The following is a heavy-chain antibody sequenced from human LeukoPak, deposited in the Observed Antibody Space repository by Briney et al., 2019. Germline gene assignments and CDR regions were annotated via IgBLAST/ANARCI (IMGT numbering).Heavy chain of an antibody. Sequence: SETLSLTCTVSGGSISPYYCSWIRRPAGKGLEWIGRISTSGTTNYNPSLKSRLTMSIDTSKSQFSLKLSSVTAADTAVYYCARDVGSGWFNYWGQGTLVTVSS. CDR1: GGSISPYY. V-gene: IGHV4-4*07. D-gene: IGHD6-19*01. CDR2: ISTSGTT. J-gene: IGHJ4*02. CDR3: ARDVGSGWFNY.